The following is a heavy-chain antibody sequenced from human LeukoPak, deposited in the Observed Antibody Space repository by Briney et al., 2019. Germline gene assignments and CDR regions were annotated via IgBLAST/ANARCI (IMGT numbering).Heavy chain of an antibody. CDR3: TILNYYYYYYMDV. CDR2: ISGSGGST. V-gene: IGHV3-23*01. Sequence: GGSLRLSCAASGFTFSSYAMSWVRQAPGKGLEWVSAISGSGGSTYYADSVKGRFTISRDNSKNTLYLQMNSLRAEDTAVYYVTILNYYYYYYMDVWGKGTTVTVSS. D-gene: IGHD3-9*01. J-gene: IGHJ6*03. CDR1: GFTFSSYA.